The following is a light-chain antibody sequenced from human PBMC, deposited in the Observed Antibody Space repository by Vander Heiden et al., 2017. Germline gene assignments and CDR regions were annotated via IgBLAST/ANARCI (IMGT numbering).Light chain of an antibody. V-gene: IGLV1-44*01. CDR1: SYNSGSYG. J-gene: IGLJ2*01. Sequence: QSALTPPPSASATPGRRVTISCSGSSYNSGSYGGHWYQQVPGTAPKLLIHIDGQRPSGVPDRFSVSKSGTSASLAISGLQSEDEADYYCAAWDGTLNGVVFGGGTKLTVL. CDR3: AAWDGTLNGVV. CDR2: IDG.